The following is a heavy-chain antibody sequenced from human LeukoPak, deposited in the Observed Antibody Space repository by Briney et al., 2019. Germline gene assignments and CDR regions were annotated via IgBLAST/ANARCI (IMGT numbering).Heavy chain of an antibody. CDR1: VFTFSMYW. CDR3: AAGGGALNI. V-gene: IGHV3-7*01. D-gene: IGHD3-16*01. CDR2: IKQDGGER. J-gene: IGHJ3*02. Sequence: GGSLRLSCAASVFTFSMYWISWVRQAPGKGLEWVANIKQDGGERNYVDSVKGRFTISRDNAKNSLYLQMNSLRVEDTAIYYCAAGGGALNIWGQGTMVTVSS.